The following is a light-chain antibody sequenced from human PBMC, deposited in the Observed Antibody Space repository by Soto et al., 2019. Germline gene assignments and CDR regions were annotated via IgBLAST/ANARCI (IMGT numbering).Light chain of an antibody. CDR3: CSFARGSTLV. V-gene: IGLV2-23*01. J-gene: IGLJ3*02. Sequence: QSVLTQPASVSGSPGQSITISCTGTSSDVGSYNLVSWYQQHPGNAPKLMIYEGSKRPSGVSNRFFGSKSGNTASLTISGLQAEDEADYYCCSFARGSTLVFGGGTKRTVL. CDR2: EGS. CDR1: SSDVGSYNL.